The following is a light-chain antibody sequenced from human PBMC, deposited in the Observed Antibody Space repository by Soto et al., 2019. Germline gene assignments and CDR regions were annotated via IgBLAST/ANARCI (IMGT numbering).Light chain of an antibody. V-gene: IGKV3-20*01. CDR2: DAS. CDR1: QSVNIH. J-gene: IGKJ5*01. CDR3: QKDGGSPRT. Sequence: EIVLTQSPATLSLSPGERATLSCRASQSVNIHLAWYRQKPGQAARLLIYDASNRATGIPARGSCRGAGTDCTRTITRLVPIDVGVYDCQKDGGSPRTVGPGTRLE.